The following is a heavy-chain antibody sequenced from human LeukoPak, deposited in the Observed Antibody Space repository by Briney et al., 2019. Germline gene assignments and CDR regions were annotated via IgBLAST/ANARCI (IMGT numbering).Heavy chain of an antibody. Sequence: SVKVSCKASGGTFSSYAISWVRQAPGQGLEWMGRIIPIFGIANYAQKFQGRVTITADKSTSTAYMELSSLRSEDTAVYYRASAAAYKSRYYYYGMDVWGQGTTVTVSS. CDR3: ASAAAYKSRYYYYGMDV. D-gene: IGHD6-13*01. CDR1: GGTFSSYA. CDR2: IIPIFGIA. J-gene: IGHJ6*02. V-gene: IGHV1-69*04.